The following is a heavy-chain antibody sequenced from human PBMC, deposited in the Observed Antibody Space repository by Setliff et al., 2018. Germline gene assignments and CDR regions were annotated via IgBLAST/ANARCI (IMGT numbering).Heavy chain of an antibody. D-gene: IGHD6-13*01. CDR1: GGSISSSSYY. Sequence: SETLSLTCTVSGGSISSSSYYWGWIRQPPGKGLEWIGSIYYSGSTYYNPSLKSRVTISVDTSKNQFSLKLSSVTAADTAVYYCARVLAAAGYYYYGMDVWAKGPRSPS. V-gene: IGHV4-39*07. J-gene: IGHJ6*02. CDR2: IYYSGST. CDR3: ARVLAAAGYYYYGMDV.